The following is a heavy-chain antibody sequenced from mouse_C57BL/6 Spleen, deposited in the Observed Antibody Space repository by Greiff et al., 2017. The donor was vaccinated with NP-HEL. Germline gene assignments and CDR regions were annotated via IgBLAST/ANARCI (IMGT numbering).Heavy chain of an antibody. D-gene: IGHD4-1*01. V-gene: IGHV1-69*01. Sequence: QVQLQQPGAELVMPGASVKLSCKASGYTFTSYWMHWVKQRPGQGLEWIGEIDPSDSYTNYNQKFKGKSTLTVDKSSSTAYMQLSSLTSEDSAVYYCVRLGPNWDWYCDVWGTGTTVTVSS. CDR2: IDPSDSYT. CDR1: GYTFTSYW. CDR3: VRLGPNWDWYCDV. J-gene: IGHJ1*03.